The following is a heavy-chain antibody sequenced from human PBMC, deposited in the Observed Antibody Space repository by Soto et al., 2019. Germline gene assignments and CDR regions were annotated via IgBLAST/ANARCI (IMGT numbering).Heavy chain of an antibody. Sequence: SETLSLTCTVSGGSVSSGGFYWNWIRQPPGKGLEWIGNFYNSGSSNYSPSLKSRVTISLDTSKNQFSLRLSSVTAADTAIYYCARSRGNYYYYGMDVWGQGTTVTVSS. CDR3: ARSRGNYYYYGMDV. V-gene: IGHV4-61*08. J-gene: IGHJ6*02. CDR1: GGSVSSGGFY. CDR2: FYNSGSS. D-gene: IGHD3-16*01.